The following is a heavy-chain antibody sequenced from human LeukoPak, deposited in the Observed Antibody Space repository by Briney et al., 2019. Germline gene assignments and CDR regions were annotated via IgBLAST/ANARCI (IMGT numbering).Heavy chain of an antibody. CDR3: ARNTIFGVVIRLHYYYMDV. CDR1: GGTFTSYA. D-gene: IGHD3-3*01. J-gene: IGHJ6*03. Sequence: SVKVSCKASGGTFTSYAISWVRQAPGQGLEWMGGVIPIFGTANYAQKFQGRVTITADESTSTAYMEMSSLRSEDTAVYYCARNTIFGVVIRLHYYYMDVWGKGTTVTVSS. CDR2: VIPIFGTA. V-gene: IGHV1-69*01.